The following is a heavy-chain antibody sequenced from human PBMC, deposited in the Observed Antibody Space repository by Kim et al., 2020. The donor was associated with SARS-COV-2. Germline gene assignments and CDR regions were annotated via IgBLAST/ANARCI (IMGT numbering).Heavy chain of an antibody. CDR3: ARDSKRRDDNYYHDYGMDV. CDR1: GFTFSSYW. CDR2: IREDGSEK. V-gene: IGHV3-7*01. J-gene: IGHJ6*02. D-gene: IGHD1-1*01. Sequence: GGSLRLSCAASGFTFSSYWMSRVRQAPGKGLEWVANIREDGSEKYYVDSVKGRFTISRDNAKNSLYLHVNSLGAEDTAVYYCARDSKRRDDNYYHDYGMDVWGQGTAVTVSS.